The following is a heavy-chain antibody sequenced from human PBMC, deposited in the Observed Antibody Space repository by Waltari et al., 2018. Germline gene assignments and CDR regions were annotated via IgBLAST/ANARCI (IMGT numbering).Heavy chain of an antibody. CDR2: IYTSGST. D-gene: IGHD3-10*01. CDR1: GGSISSYY. J-gene: IGHJ4*02. Sequence: QVQLQESGPGLVKPSETLSLTCTVSGGSISSYYWSWIRQPAGKGLEWIGRIYTSGSTNYNPSLKSRVTMSVDTSKNRFSLKLSSVTAADTSVYYCASTRLITMVRGGFDYWGQGTLVTGSS. V-gene: IGHV4-4*07. CDR3: ASTRLITMVRGGFDY.